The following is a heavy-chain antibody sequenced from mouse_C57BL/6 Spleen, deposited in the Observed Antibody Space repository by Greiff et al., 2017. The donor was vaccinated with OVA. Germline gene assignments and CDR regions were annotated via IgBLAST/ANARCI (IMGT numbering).Heavy chain of an antibody. Sequence: EVKVEESGGGLVKPGGSLKLSCAASGFTFSDYGMHWVRQAPEKGLEWVAYISSGSSTIYYADTVKGRFTISRDNAKNTLFLQMTSLRSEDTAMYYCAIYYDYDGYAMDYWGQGTSVTVSS. J-gene: IGHJ4*01. CDR2: ISSGSSTI. CDR3: AIYYDYDGYAMDY. CDR1: GFTFSDYG. D-gene: IGHD2-4*01. V-gene: IGHV5-17*01.